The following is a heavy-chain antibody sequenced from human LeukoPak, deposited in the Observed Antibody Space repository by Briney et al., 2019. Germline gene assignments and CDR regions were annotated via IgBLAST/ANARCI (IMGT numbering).Heavy chain of an antibody. CDR1: GYTFTGYY. CDR3: ARGVYDPLPSGYYYYHMDV. CDR2: INPDSGGT. V-gene: IGHV1-2*02. Sequence: ASVKVSCKASGYTFTGYYMHWVRQAPGQGLEWMGWINPDSGGTNYAQKFQGRVTMTRDTSISTAYMELSRLRSDDTAVYYCARGVYDPLPSGYYYYHMDVWGKGTTVTVSS. J-gene: IGHJ6*03. D-gene: IGHD5/OR15-5a*01.